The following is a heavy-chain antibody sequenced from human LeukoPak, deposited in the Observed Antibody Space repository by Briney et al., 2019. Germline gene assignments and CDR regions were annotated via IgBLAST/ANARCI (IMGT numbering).Heavy chain of an antibody. CDR3: ARDWFHAIDY. J-gene: IGHJ4*02. V-gene: IGHV3-74*01. D-gene: IGHD2/OR15-2a*01. CDR2: IRSDGSDE. Sequence: QPGGSLRLSRATSGFPFTETWMHWVRQVPGKGLVWVSRIRSDGSDERYAEAVKGRFTISRDNAKNTLYLQMNSLRDEDTAVYYCARDWFHAIDYWGQGTLVTVSS. CDR1: GFPFTETW.